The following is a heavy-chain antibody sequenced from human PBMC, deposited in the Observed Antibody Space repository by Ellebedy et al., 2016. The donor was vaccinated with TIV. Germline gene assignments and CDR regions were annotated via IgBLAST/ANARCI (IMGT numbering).Heavy chain of an antibody. CDR2: ISVYNGKT. J-gene: IGHJ4*02. V-gene: IGHV1-18*04. Sequence: ASVKVSCKASGFTFTSFGISWVRQAPGQGLEWMGWISVYNGKTNYEQKLQGRVTMTTDTSTSTAYMELRSLRSDATAVYYCARVGWGYSGGEEYWGQGTLVTVSS. CDR1: GFTFTSFG. CDR3: ARVGWGYSGGEEY. D-gene: IGHD2-21*01.